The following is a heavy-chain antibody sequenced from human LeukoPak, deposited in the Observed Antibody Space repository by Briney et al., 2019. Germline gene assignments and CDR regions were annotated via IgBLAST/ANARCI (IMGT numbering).Heavy chain of an antibody. J-gene: IGHJ4*02. Sequence: SETLSLTCTVSGGSVSGYYCNWIRQPPGKGLEWIGYMSYSGNINYNPSLKSRVTISVDTSKNQFSLKLNSVTVADTAVYCAILGGGPPMATPDYWGQGTLVTVSS. CDR2: MSYSGNI. CDR3: AILGGGPPMATPDY. CDR1: GGSVSGYY. V-gene: IGHV4-59*08. D-gene: IGHD3-10*01.